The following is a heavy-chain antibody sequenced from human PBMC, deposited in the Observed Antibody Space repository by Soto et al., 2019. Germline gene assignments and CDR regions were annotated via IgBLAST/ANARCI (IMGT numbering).Heavy chain of an antibody. Sequence: AGSLRLSCAASGFTFGSYGMHWVRQAPGKGLEWVAVIWYDGSNKYYADSVKGRFTISRDNSKNTLYLQMNSLRAEDTAVYYCARAPYDCSSTSCYARGYSQHWGQGTLVTVSS. CDR2: IWYDGSNK. V-gene: IGHV3-33*01. CDR3: ARAPYDCSSTSCYARGYSQH. CDR1: GFTFGSYG. J-gene: IGHJ1*01. D-gene: IGHD2-2*01.